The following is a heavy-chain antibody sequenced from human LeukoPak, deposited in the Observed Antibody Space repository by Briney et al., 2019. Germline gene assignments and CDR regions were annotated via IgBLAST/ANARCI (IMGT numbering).Heavy chain of an antibody. CDR2: ISGSGGRI. CDR3: AREAFYSSGWFSLFGY. V-gene: IGHV3-23*01. CDR1: GFTFSNYA. J-gene: IGHJ4*02. D-gene: IGHD6-19*01. Sequence: PGGSLRLSCAASGFTFSNYAMSWVRQAPGKGLEWVSTISGSGGRIFYADSVQGRFTISRDKSKNTVNLQVNSLRAEDTAVYYCAREAFYSSGWFSLFGYWSQGNLVTVSS.